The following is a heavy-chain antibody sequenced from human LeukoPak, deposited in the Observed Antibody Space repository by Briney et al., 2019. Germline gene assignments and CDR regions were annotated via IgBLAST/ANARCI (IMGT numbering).Heavy chain of an antibody. CDR3: ARDSTAYGAPPYY. V-gene: IGHV3-53*01. CDR1: GFTVSSNY. D-gene: IGHD2-2*01. CDR2: IYSGGST. Sequence: GGSLRLSCAASGFTVSSNYMSWVRQAPGKGLEWVSVIYSGGSTYYADSVKGRFTISRDNSKNTLYLQMNSLRAEDTAVYYCARDSTAYGAPPYYWGQGTLVTVSS. J-gene: IGHJ4*02.